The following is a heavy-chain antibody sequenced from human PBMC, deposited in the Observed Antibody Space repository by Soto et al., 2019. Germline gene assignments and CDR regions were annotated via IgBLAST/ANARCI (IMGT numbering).Heavy chain of an antibody. CDR2: IYPGDSDT. CDR3: ARLAGYNWNDRRASGMDV. Sequence: XESLQISFKGSSYTFSSYWIGWVRQMPGKGVEWRGIIYPGDSDTRYSPSFKGQVTISADKSIITAYLQWSSLKASDTATYYCARLAGYNWNDRRASGMDVWGQGTTVTVSS. CDR1: SYTFSSYW. D-gene: IGHD1-20*01. V-gene: IGHV5-51*01. J-gene: IGHJ6*02.